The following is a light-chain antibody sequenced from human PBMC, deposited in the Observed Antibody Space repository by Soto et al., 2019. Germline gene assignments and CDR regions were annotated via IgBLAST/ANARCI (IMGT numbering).Light chain of an antibody. CDR2: RAS. V-gene: IGKV1-39*01. CDR3: QQTHSIPPT. CDR1: HSISSS. J-gene: IGKJ3*01. Sequence: DIQMTQSPSTLSASVGDRVTITCRASHSISSSLSWYQQKPGKAPKLLIYRASSLHIGVPSRFSGRGSGTFFTLTIHNLQPDDFATYFCQQTHSIPPTFGPGTKVDN.